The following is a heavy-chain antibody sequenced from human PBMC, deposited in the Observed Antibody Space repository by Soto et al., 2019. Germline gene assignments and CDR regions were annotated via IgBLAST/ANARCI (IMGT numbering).Heavy chain of an antibody. CDR3: GRRKRGNDGGYYQYVMAV. Sequence: GASVKVSCNASGYIFTSFGISWVRQAPGQGLEWMGWISASDGKTNHARDFQDRVTLSTDTSTSAAYMELGSLTSDYTAAYYCGRRKRGNDGGYYQYVMAVWGQGTTVTVS. V-gene: IGHV1-18*01. J-gene: IGHJ6*02. CDR2: ISASDGKT. CDR1: GYIFTSFG. D-gene: IGHD1-1*01.